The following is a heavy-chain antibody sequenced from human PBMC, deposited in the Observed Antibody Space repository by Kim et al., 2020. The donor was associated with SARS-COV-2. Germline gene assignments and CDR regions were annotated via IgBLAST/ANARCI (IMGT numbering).Heavy chain of an antibody. D-gene: IGHD2-21*01. CDR3: AGAYCDGVTCSSIFTWVQD. Sequence: ASVKVSCKASGYTFINYGIIWMRQAPGQGLEWMGCVTPYNGYTKYAQKFQGRVTMTTDTSTSTDYMEFRSLTSDDTAFYYCAGAYCDGVTCSSIFTWVQDWGQGTLGTVSS. V-gene: IGHV1-18*01. CDR2: VTPYNGYT. J-gene: IGHJ4*02. CDR1: GYTFINYG.